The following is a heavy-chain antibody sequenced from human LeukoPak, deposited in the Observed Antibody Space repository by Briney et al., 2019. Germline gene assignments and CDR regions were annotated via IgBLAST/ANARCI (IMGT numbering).Heavy chain of an antibody. CDR1: GGSISSSSYY. D-gene: IGHD3-10*01. J-gene: IGHJ4*02. CDR2: IYYSGST. CDR3: ARNYYGSGSYPY. V-gene: IGHV4-39*07. Sequence: PSETLSLTCTVSGGSISSSSYYWGWIRQPPGKGLEWIGSIYYSGSTYYNPSLKSRVTISVDTSKNQFSLKLSSVTAADTAVYYCARNYYGSGSYPYWGQGTLVTVSS.